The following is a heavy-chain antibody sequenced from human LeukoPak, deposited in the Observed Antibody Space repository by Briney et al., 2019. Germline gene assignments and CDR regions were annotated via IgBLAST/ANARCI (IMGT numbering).Heavy chain of an antibody. CDR2: ISPDGSTT. V-gene: IGHV3-74*01. D-gene: IGHD4-23*01. J-gene: IGHJ3*02. Sequence: PGGSLRLSCAASGYTFSSYWMHWVRQAPGKGLVWVSRISPDGSTTGHADSVKGRFTTSRDNAKNTLFLQMNSLRAEDTAVYYCAKIRLRWYPEAFDIWGQGTMVTVSS. CDR1: GYTFSSYW. CDR3: AKIRLRWYPEAFDI.